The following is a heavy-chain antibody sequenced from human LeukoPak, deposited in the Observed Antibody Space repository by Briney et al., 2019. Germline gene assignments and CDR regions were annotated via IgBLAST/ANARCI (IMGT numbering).Heavy chain of an antibody. CDR1: GGTFSSYV. D-gene: IGHD3-10*01. V-gene: IGHV1-69*06. Sequence: GASVKVSCKASGGTFSSYVISWVRQAPGQGLEWMGGIIPIFGTANYAQKFQGRVTITADKSTSTAYMELSSLRSEDTAVYYCARDPEHYYGSGSYSRYYYMDVWGKGTTVTISS. J-gene: IGHJ6*03. CDR3: ARDPEHYYGSGSYSRYYYMDV. CDR2: IIPIFGTA.